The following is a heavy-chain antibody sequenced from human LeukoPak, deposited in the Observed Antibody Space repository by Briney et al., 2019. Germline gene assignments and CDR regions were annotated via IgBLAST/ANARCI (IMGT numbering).Heavy chain of an antibody. V-gene: IGHV4-59*01. J-gene: IGHJ4*02. CDR1: GDSMSNYY. D-gene: IGHD1-1*01. CDR3: ARDRQLERRGRDY. Sequence: PSETLSLTCTVSGDSMSNYYWSWIRQPPGKGLEWIGFVYYSGSTNYNPSLKSRVTISIDTSKNQFSLKLSSVTPADTAVYYCARDRQLERRGRDYWGQGALVTVSS. CDR2: VYYSGST.